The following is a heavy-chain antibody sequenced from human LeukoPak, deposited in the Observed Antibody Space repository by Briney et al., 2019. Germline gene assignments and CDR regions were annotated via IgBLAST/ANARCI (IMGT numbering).Heavy chain of an antibody. CDR3: AKDLDHYYDSSGDYI. D-gene: IGHD3-22*01. CDR2: ISYDGSNK. V-gene: IGHV3-30*18. J-gene: IGHJ3*02. Sequence: PGGSLRLSCAASGFTFSSYGMHWVRQAPGKGLEWVAVISYDGSNKYYADSVKGRFTISRDNSKNTLYLQMNSLRAEDTAVYYCAKDLDHYYDSSGDYIWGQGTMVTVSP. CDR1: GFTFSSYG.